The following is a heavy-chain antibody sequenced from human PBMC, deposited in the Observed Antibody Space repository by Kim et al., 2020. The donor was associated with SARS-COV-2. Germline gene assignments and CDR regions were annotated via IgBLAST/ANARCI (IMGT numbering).Heavy chain of an antibody. J-gene: IGHJ4*02. CDR1: GVTFSTCD. V-gene: IGHV3-30*09. CDR3: ATSPRRFGPLDN. D-gene: IGHD3-10*01. CDR2: ISHDGTNE. Sequence: GGSLRLSCAASGVTFSTCDMNWVRQAPDKGLEWVATISHDGTNEYYVDSGKGRFAISRDNSRNTLYLQMTSLGAEDTAIYYCATSPRRFGPLDNCGQGTL.